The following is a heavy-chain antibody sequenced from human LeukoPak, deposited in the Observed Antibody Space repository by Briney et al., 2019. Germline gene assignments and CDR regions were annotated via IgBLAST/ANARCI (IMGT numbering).Heavy chain of an antibody. Sequence: SETLSLTCTVSGGSISSYYWSWIRQPAGKGLVWIGRIYTSGSTNYNPSLKSRVTMSVDTSKNQFSLKLSSVTAADTAVYYCARAHYGYSYYYMDVWAKGPRSPSP. CDR2: IYTSGST. V-gene: IGHV4-4*07. J-gene: IGHJ6*03. D-gene: IGHD5-18*01. CDR3: ARAHYGYSYYYMDV. CDR1: GGSISSYY.